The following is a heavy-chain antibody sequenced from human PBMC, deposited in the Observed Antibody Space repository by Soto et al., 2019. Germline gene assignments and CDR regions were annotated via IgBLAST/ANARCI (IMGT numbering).Heavy chain of an antibody. CDR2: TYYRSKWYN. J-gene: IGHJ4*02. V-gene: IGHV6-1*01. CDR1: GDSVSSNSAA. CDR3: ARRCPCRGILWAVAVHQPEY. D-gene: IGHD6-19*01. Sequence: SQTLSLTCAISGDSVSSNSAAWNWIRQSPSRGLEWLGRTYYRSKWYNDYAVSVNSRITINPDTSKNQFSLPLNSVTPEYPAVYHCARRCPCRGILWAVAVHQPEYWGRGPLVNDCS.